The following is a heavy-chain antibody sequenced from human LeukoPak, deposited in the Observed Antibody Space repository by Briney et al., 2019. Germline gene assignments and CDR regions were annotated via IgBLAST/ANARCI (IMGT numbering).Heavy chain of an antibody. CDR2: MNPNSGNT. J-gene: IGHJ4*02. V-gene: IGHV1-8*03. CDR1: GDSFTSYY. Sequence: ASVKVSCKASGDSFTSYYMHWVRQAPGQGLEWMGWMNPNSGNTGYAQKFQGRVTITRNTSISTAYMELSSLRSEDTAVYYCARGVYDSSGYYLVWGQGTLVTVSS. D-gene: IGHD3-22*01. CDR3: ARGVYDSSGYYLV.